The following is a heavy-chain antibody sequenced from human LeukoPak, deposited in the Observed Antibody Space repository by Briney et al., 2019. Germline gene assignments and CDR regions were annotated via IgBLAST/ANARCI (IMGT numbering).Heavy chain of an antibody. V-gene: IGHV1-69*13. D-gene: IGHD1-14*01. J-gene: IGHJ4*02. CDR1: GGTFSSYA. Sequence: ASVKVSCTASGGTFSSYAISWVRQAPGQGLEWMGGIIPIFGTANYAQKFQGRVTITADESTSTAYMELSSLRSEDTAVYYCAKRKSDSGYYFDYWGQGTLVTVSS. CDR2: IIPIFGTA. CDR3: AKRKSDSGYYFDY.